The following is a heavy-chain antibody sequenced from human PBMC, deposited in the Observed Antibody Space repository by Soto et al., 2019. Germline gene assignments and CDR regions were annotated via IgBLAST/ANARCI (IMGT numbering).Heavy chain of an antibody. CDR3: TTRNYDFWSGYYLYYYYYYMDV. Sequence: GGSLRLSCAASGFTFSNAWMSWVRQAPGKGLEWVGRIKSKTDGGTTDYAAPVKGRFTISRDDSKNTLYLQMNSLKTEDTAVYYCTTRNYDFWSGYYLYYYYYYMDVWGKGTTVTSP. D-gene: IGHD3-3*01. V-gene: IGHV3-15*01. CDR2: IKSKTDGGTT. CDR1: GFTFSNAW. J-gene: IGHJ6*03.